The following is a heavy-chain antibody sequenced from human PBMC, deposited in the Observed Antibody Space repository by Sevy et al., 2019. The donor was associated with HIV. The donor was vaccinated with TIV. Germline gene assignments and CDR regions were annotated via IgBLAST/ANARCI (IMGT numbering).Heavy chain of an antibody. J-gene: IGHJ6*02. V-gene: IGHV1-2*04. CDR1: GYTFTGYY. CDR2: INPNTGCT. Sequence: ASVKVSCKASGYTFTGYYIHWVRQAPGQGLEWMGWINPNTGCTNFAQKFQGWVTMTRDTSITTAYMELSRLRSDDTAVYYCARDRTYSSVWRGNYYYDMDVWGQGTTVTVSS. D-gene: IGHD6-19*01. CDR3: ARDRTYSSVWRGNYYYDMDV.